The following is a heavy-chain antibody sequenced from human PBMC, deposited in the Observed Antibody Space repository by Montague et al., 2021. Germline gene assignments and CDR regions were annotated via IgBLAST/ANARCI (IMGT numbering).Heavy chain of an antibody. CDR1: GGSLSGYY. Sequence: SETLSLTCGLSGGSLSGYYWAWIRQTPGKGLEWIGNINHSGSAKYNPSLKDRVSISVGTSNNQFFLDLTSVTAADTAMYFCARGLFGTVNGQYSGGWYYFEKWGKGTMVTVSS. J-gene: IGHJ4*02. D-gene: IGHD6-19*01. CDR2: INHSGSA. V-gene: IGHV4-34*01. CDR3: ARGLFGTVNGQYSGGWYYFEK.